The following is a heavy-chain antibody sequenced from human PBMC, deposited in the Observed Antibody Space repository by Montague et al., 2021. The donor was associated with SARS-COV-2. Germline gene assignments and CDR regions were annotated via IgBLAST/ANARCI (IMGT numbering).Heavy chain of an antibody. CDR2: IYYSGST. CDR1: GGSISSYY. CDR3: ARAGRVRFLEYGMDV. Sequence: SETLFLTCTVSGGSISSYYWSWIRQPPGKGLEWIGYIYYSGSTNXNPSLKSRVTISVDTSKKQFSLKLSSVTAADTAVYYCARAGRVRFLEYGMDVWGQGTTATVSS. V-gene: IGHV4-59*01. D-gene: IGHD3-3*01. J-gene: IGHJ6*02.